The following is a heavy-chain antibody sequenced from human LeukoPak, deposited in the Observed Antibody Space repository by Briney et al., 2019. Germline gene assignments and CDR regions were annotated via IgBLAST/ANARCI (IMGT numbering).Heavy chain of an antibody. CDR3: ARARYGCSGGSCYSGFDY. CDR2: IYTSGST. D-gene: IGHD2-15*01. J-gene: IGHJ4*02. V-gene: IGHV4-61*02. CDR1: GHSIRSGSDY. Sequence: SETLSLTCTVSGHSIRSGSDYWRWIRQPAGKGLEWIGRIYTSGSTNYNPSLKSRVTISVDTSKNQFSLKLSPVTAADTGVYYCARARYGCSGGSCYSGFDYWGQGTLVTVSS.